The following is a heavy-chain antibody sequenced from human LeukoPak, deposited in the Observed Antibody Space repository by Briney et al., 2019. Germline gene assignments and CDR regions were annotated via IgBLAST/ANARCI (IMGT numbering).Heavy chain of an antibody. V-gene: IGHV3-33*01. CDR3: ARGRGADYGGNSGYFDY. D-gene: IGHD4-23*01. Sequence: GKSLRLSCAASGFTFSGFCMHWVRQAPGKGLEWGAVIWYDGSNKYYADSVKGRFTISRDNPKNTLYVQMNSLRAEDTAVYYCARGRGADYGGNSGYFDYWGQGTLVTVSS. CDR1: GFTFSGFC. CDR2: IWYDGSNK. J-gene: IGHJ4*02.